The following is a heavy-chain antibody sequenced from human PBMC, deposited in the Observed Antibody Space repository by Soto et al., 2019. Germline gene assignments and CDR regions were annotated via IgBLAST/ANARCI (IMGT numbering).Heavy chain of an antibody. CDR3: ARSLWSPYFYYGLDV. Sequence: GGSLRLSCTASGFALSRYWMYWVRQAPGKGLVWVSHINSGGNITPYPDSVRGRFTISRDNSKNTLYLDMHSLTTDDTAVYFCARSLWSPYFYYGLDVWGQGTTVTV. CDR1: GFALSRYW. J-gene: IGHJ6*02. CDR2: INSGGNIT. D-gene: IGHD2-21*01. V-gene: IGHV3-74*01.